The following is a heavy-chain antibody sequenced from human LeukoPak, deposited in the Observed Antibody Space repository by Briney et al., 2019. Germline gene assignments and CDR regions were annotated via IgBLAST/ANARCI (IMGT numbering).Heavy chain of an antibody. CDR1: GFTLSSYG. D-gene: IGHD2-15*01. J-gene: IGHJ4*02. Sequence: PGGSLRLSCAASGFTLSSYGMHWVRQAPGKGLEWVAVISYDGSNKYYADSVKGRFTISRVNSENTLYLQMNSLRAEDTAVYYCAKDLAVVVVAADAFDYWGQGTLVTVSS. V-gene: IGHV3-30*18. CDR3: AKDLAVVVVAADAFDY. CDR2: ISYDGSNK.